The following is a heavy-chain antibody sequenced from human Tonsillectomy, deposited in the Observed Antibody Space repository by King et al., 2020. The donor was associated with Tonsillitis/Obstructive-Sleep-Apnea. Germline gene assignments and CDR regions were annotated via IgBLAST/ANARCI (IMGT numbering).Heavy chain of an antibody. CDR3: ASNPLDTAMDHFDY. J-gene: IGHJ4*02. Sequence: QLVQSGADVKKPGASVKVSCKASGYTFSGYYLHWVRQAPGQGLEWMGWINPNSGGTKYAQKFQGRVTMTRDTSISTAYMELRRLRSDDTAVYYCASNPLDTAMDHFDYWGQGTLVTVSS. D-gene: IGHD5-18*01. CDR1: GYTFSGYY. V-gene: IGHV1-2*02. CDR2: INPNSGGT.